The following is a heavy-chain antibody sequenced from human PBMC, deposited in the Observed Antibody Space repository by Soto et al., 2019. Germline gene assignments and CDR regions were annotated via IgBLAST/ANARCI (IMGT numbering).Heavy chain of an antibody. CDR3: ARGIYSTSSFFDS. V-gene: IGHV4-30-4*01. CDR2: IYYSGNT. D-gene: IGHD6-6*01. CDR1: GDSISTADYY. J-gene: IGHJ4*02. Sequence: QVQLQESGPGLVKPSQTLSLTCTVSGDSISTADYYWNWIRQPPGKGLEWIGYIYYSGNTYYIPSLKSRVTISVDTSKNQFSLKLNSVTAADTAVYYCARGIYSTSSFFDSWGQGTLVTVSS.